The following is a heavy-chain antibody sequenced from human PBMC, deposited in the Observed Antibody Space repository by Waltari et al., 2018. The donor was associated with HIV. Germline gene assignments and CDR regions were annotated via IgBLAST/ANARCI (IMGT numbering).Heavy chain of an antibody. D-gene: IGHD3-10*01. CDR3: AHSLNLITMVRGVISSWFDP. J-gene: IGHJ5*02. Sequence: QITLQESGPTLVKPTQTLTLTCTFSGFSLSTSGVGVGWIRQPPGKALEWLALIYWDDDKRNSPSLKSRLTITKDTSKNQVVLTMTNMDPVDTATYYCAHSLNLITMVRGVISSWFDPWGQGTLVTVSS. CDR2: IYWDDDK. CDR1: GFSLSTSGVG. V-gene: IGHV2-5*02.